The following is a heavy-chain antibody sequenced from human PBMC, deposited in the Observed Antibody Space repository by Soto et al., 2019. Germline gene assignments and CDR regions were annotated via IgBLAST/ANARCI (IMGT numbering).Heavy chain of an antibody. V-gene: IGHV3-30*18. CDR1: GFTFSSYG. D-gene: IGHD3-16*01. J-gene: IGHJ3*02. Sequence: QVQLVESGGGVVQPGRSLRLSCAASGFTFSSYGMHWVRQAPGKGLEWVAVISYDGSNKYYADSVKGRFIISRDNSKNTLYLQMNSRRAEDTAVYYCAKGRQTFPSLRGNAFDIWGQGTMVTVSS. CDR2: ISYDGSNK. CDR3: AKGRQTFPSLRGNAFDI.